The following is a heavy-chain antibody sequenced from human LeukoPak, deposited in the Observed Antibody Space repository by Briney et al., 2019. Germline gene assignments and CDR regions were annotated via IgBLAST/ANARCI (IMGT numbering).Heavy chain of an antibody. J-gene: IGHJ4*02. D-gene: IGHD6-19*01. CDR3: GCIAVAGIRDYFDY. CDR2: IYTSGST. Sequence: SETLSLTCTVSGGSISSYYWSWIRQPAGKGLEWIGRIYTSGSTNYNPSLKSRVTMSVDTSKNQFSLKLSSVTAADTAVYYCGCIAVAGIRDYFDYWGQGTLVTVSS. V-gene: IGHV4-4*07. CDR1: GGSISSYY.